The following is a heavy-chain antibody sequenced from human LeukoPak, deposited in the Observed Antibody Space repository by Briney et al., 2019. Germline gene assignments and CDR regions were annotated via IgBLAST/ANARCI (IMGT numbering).Heavy chain of an antibody. CDR2: IYYSGST. V-gene: IGHV4-39*01. Sequence: SETLSLTCTVSGGSISSSSYYWGWIRQPPGKGLEWIGTIYYSGSTYYNPSLKSRVTISVDTSKHQFSLNLSSVTAADTPVYSCARTLNYYHPFDYWGQGTLVTVSS. CDR1: GGSISSSSYY. J-gene: IGHJ4*02. D-gene: IGHD3-10*01. CDR3: ARTLNYYHPFDY.